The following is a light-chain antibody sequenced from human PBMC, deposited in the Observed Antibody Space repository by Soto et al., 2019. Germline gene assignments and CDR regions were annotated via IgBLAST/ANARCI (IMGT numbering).Light chain of an antibody. V-gene: IGKV3-15*01. CDR1: QSLSVN. CDR3: QQRSNWPL. Sequence: DIVLTQSPATLSVSPGERVTLSCRASQSLSVNLAWYQRKPGQAPRLLIHRTSIRASGVPDRFSGSGAGTEFSLTISSLQSEDFAVYYCQQRSNWPLFGGGTKVDIK. CDR2: RTS. J-gene: IGKJ4*01.